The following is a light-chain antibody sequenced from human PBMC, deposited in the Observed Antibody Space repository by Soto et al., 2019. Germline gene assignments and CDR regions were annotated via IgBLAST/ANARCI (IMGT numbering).Light chain of an antibody. J-gene: IGKJ1*01. CDR2: TAS. CDR1: QSVGSD. V-gene: IGKV3-15*01. Sequence: EIVMTQSPATLSVSPGERATLSCRASQSVGSDLAWYQQKPGQAPRLLVYTASTRAADVPARFSGSGSGTEFTLTISSLQSEDFAVYYCQQYNNWPPWTFGQGTKVDIK. CDR3: QQYNNWPPWT.